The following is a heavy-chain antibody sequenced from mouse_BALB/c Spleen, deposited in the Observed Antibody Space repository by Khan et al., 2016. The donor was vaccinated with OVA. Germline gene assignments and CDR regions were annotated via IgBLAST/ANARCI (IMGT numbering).Heavy chain of an antibody. J-gene: IGHJ3*01. D-gene: IGHD1-1*01. V-gene: IGHV5-6*01. CDR3: ARLSYYYDSEGFAY. Sequence: EVELVESGGDLVKPGGSLKLSCAASGFTFSTYGMSWVRQTPDKRLEWVATVSTGGSYTYYPDSVKGRFTISRDNAKNTLYLQMSSLKSEDTASFCCARLSYYYDSEGFAYWGQGTLVTVSA. CDR2: VSTGGSYT. CDR1: GFTFSTYG.